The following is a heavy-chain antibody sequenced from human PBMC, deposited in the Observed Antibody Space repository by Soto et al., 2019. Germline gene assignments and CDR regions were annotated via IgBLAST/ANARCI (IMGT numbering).Heavy chain of an antibody. Sequence: ASVKVSCKASGDTFTSDDINWVRQATGQGLEWMGWMNPNSGNTGYAQKFQGRVTMTRDTSISTAYMELSSLRSEDTAVYYCARDPRTCGEAGDWHYFDYWGQGILVTVSS. CDR1: GDTFTSDD. D-gene: IGHD4-17*01. CDR2: MNPNSGNT. V-gene: IGHV1-8*01. CDR3: ARDPRTCGEAGDWHYFDY. J-gene: IGHJ4*02.